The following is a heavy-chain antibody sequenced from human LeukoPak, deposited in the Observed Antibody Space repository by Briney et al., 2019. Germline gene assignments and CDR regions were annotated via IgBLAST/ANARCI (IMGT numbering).Heavy chain of an antibody. CDR2: IYYSGST. CDR3: ARVSGTYYYGMDV. D-gene: IGHD1-1*01. J-gene: IGHJ6*02. CDR1: GGSISSGGYY. Sequence: SETLSLTCTVSGGSISSGGYYWSWIRQHPGKGLEWIGYIYYSGSTYYNPSLKSQVTISVDTSKNQFSLKLSSVTAADTAVYYCARVSGTYYYGMDVWGQGTTVTVSS. V-gene: IGHV4-31*01.